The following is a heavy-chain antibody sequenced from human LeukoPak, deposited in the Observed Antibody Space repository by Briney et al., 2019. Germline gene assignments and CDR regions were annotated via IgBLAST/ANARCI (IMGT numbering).Heavy chain of an antibody. V-gene: IGHV5-51*01. CDR1: GYRFTSYW. CDR2: IYPGKSDT. CDR3: AGSSSNAEYDY. Sequence: GESLKISCMLSGYRFTSYWIGWVRQMPGKGLEWMGIIYPGKSDTRYSPSFQGQVTISADKSISTAYLQWSSLKASDTAMYYCAGSSSNAEYDYWGQGTLVTVSS. J-gene: IGHJ4*02. D-gene: IGHD2-2*01.